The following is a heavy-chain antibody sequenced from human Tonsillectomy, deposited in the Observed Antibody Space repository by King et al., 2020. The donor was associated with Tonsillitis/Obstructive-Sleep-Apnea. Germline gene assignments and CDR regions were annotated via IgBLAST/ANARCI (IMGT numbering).Heavy chain of an antibody. Sequence: VQLVESGGGLVKPGGSLRLSCAASGFTFSDYYMSWIRQAPGKGLEWGSYISSSSSSTNYADSVKGRFTISRDNAKNSLYLQMTSLRAEDTDVYYCARAGYVRSGYHFGNYYYMDVWGKGTTVTVSS. J-gene: IGHJ6*03. CDR1: GFTFSDYY. CDR2: ISSSSSST. D-gene: IGHD3-22*01. V-gene: IGHV3-11*05. CDR3: ARAGYVRSGYHFGNYYYMDV.